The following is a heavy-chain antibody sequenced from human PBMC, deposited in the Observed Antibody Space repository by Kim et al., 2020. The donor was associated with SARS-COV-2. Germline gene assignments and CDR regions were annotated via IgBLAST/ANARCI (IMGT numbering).Heavy chain of an antibody. D-gene: IGHD1-26*01. J-gene: IGHJ4*02. CDR2: IYHSGST. CDR1: GYSISSGYY. Sequence: SETLSLTCTVSGYSISSGYYWGWIRQPPGKGLEWIGSIYHSGSTYYNPSLKSRVTISVDTSKNQFSLKLSSVTAADTAVYYCARRTDGSYERDYWGQGTLVTVSS. V-gene: IGHV4-38-2*02. CDR3: ARRTDGSYERDY.